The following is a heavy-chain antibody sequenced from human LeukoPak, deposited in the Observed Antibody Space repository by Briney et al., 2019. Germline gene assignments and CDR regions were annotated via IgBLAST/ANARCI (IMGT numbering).Heavy chain of an antibody. CDR1: GFTFSNYA. D-gene: IGHD3-10*01. Sequence: PGGSLRLSCSASGFTFSNYAMHWVRQAPGKGLEYVSAISSNGGSTYYANSVKGRFTISRDNSKNTLYLQMGSLRAEDMAVYYCARDYYGSGSYEGGSFDYWGQGTLVTVSS. CDR2: ISSNGGST. V-gene: IGHV3-64*01. J-gene: IGHJ4*02. CDR3: ARDYYGSGSYEGGSFDY.